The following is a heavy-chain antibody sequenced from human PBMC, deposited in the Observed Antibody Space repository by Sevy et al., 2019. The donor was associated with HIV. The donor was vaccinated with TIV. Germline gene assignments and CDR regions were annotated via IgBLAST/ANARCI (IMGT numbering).Heavy chain of an antibody. J-gene: IGHJ3*02. CDR2: ISYDGSNK. CDR3: ARDEEAGGRAFDM. V-gene: IGHV3-30-3*01. D-gene: IGHD3-10*01. CDR1: GFTFSSYA. Sequence: GGSLRLSCAASGFTFSSYAMHWVRQAPGKGLEWVAVISYDGSNKYYADSVKGRFTISRDNSKNTLYLQMNSLRAEDTAVYYCARDEEAGGRAFDMWGQGTMVTVSS.